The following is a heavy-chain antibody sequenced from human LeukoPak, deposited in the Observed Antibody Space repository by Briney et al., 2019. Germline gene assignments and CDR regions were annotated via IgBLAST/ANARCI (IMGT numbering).Heavy chain of an antibody. D-gene: IGHD1-26*01. CDR3: ARGGVGAVAAFDI. CDR2: INPSGGST. V-gene: IGHV1-46*01. J-gene: IGHJ3*02. Sequence: ASVKVSCKASGYTFTSYYLHWVRQAPGQGLEWMGIINPSGGSTSYAQKFQGRVTMTRNTSTSTVYMELSSLRSEDTAVYYCARGGVGAVAAFDIWGQGTMVTVSS. CDR1: GYTFTSYY.